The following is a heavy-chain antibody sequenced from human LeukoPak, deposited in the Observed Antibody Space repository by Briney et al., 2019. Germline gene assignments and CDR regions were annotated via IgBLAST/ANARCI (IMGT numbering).Heavy chain of an antibody. Sequence: PGGSLRLSCAASGFTFSDYYMSWIRQAPGKGLEWVSYISSSGSTIYYADSVKGRFTISGDNAKNSLYLQMNSLRAEDTAVYYCARDPPRGYCSSTSCYRYFQHWGQGTLVTVSS. D-gene: IGHD2-2*02. CDR2: ISSSGSTI. CDR1: GFTFSDYY. V-gene: IGHV3-11*04. CDR3: ARDPPRGYCSSTSCYRYFQH. J-gene: IGHJ1*01.